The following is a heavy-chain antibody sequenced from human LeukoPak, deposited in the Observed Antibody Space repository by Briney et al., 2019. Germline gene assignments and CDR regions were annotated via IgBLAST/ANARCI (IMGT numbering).Heavy chain of an antibody. CDR2: ISYDGSNK. Sequence: GGSLRLSCAASGFTFSSYAMHWVRQAPGKGLEWVALISYDGSNKYYADSVKGRFTISRDNSKNTLYLQMNSLRAEDTAVYYCVKGLVQTTMSYSVDYWGQGALVTVSS. D-gene: IGHD1-1*01. CDR3: VKGLVQTTMSYSVDY. CDR1: GFTFSSYA. V-gene: IGHV3-30*04. J-gene: IGHJ4*02.